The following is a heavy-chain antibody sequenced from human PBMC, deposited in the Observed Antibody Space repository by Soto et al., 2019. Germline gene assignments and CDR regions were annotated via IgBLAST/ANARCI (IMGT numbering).Heavy chain of an antibody. CDR2: IYYTGIT. CDR1: GGSVGSGAYY. D-gene: IGHD5-12*01. CDR3: ARDFGSGYDLDY. V-gene: IGHV4-61*08. Sequence: PSETLSLTCTVSGGSVGSGAYYWSWIRQPPGKGLEWIGYIYYTGITNYKPSLVGRVTMSVDTSKNQFSLNLSSVTAADTAVYYCARDFGSGYDLDYWGQGTLVTVPS. J-gene: IGHJ4*02.